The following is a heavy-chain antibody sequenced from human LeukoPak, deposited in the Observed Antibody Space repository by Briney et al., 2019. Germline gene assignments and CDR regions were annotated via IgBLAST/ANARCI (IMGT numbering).Heavy chain of an antibody. CDR1: GGSVSGYY. CDR3: ARSANAFDI. V-gene: IGHV4-34*01. J-gene: IGHJ3*02. CDR2: IGHSGST. Sequence: PSKTLSLTCAVSGGSVSGYYWSWIRQPPGKGPEWIGKIGHSGSTNYNPSLKSRVTISVDTSTNQFSLNLSSVTAADTAVYYCARSANAFDIWGQGTMVTVSS.